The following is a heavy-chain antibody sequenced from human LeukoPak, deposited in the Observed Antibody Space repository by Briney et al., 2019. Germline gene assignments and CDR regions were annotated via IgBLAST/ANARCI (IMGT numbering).Heavy chain of an antibody. V-gene: IGHV3-30*04. CDR2: ISYDGSNK. D-gene: IGHD3-22*01. J-gene: IGHJ4*02. CDR1: GFTFSSYA. Sequence: PGGSLRLSCAASGFTFSSYAMHWVRQAPGKGLEWVAVISYDGSNKYYADSVKGRFTISRDNSKNTLYLQMNSLRAEDTAVYYCARDVEYSSGYYYILDYWGQGTLVTVTS. CDR3: ARDVEYSSGYYYILDY.